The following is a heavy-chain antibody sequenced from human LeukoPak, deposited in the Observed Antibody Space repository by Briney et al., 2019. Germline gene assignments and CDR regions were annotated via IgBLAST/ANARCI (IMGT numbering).Heavy chain of an antibody. CDR1: GFTFSTYW. J-gene: IGHJ6*04. V-gene: IGHV3-7*03. CDR3: ARVLGSGYFYGMDV. Sequence: AGGSLRLSCAASGFTFSTYWMSWVRQAPGKGLEGVANVKQDGREKYYVDSVKGRFTISRDNAKNSLYLQMNSLRAEDTAVYYCARVLGSGYFYGMDVWGKGTTVTVSS. CDR2: VKQDGREK. D-gene: IGHD3-10*01.